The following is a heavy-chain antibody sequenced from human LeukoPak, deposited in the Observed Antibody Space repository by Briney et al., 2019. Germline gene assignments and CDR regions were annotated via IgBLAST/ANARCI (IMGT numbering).Heavy chain of an antibody. CDR1: GFIFSNYW. D-gene: IGHD6-19*01. V-gene: IGHV3-7*01. CDR3: ARDRGSGWTLDY. CDR2: IKQDGSDK. Sequence: GGSLRLSCAASGFIFSNYWMSWVRQAPGKGLEWVANIKQDGSDKYYVDSVKGRFTISRDNGKNSLYLEMNSLRAEDTAVYYCARDRGSGWTLDYWGQGTLVTVSS. J-gene: IGHJ4*02.